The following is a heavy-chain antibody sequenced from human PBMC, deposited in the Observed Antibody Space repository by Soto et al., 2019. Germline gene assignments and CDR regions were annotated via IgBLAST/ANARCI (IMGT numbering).Heavy chain of an antibody. CDR1: GYSFTNYW. D-gene: IGHD1-26*01. CDR2: IYPGDSHA. V-gene: IGHV5-51*01. CDR3: ARPYSGGPNDPFDV. Sequence: PGESLKISCKGSGYSFTNYWIGWVRQMPGKGLEWMGIIYPGDSHAIYSPSFQGQVTMSADKSIRTAYLQWSSLKASDTAMYHCARPYSGGPNDPFDVWGQGTMVNVSS. J-gene: IGHJ3*01.